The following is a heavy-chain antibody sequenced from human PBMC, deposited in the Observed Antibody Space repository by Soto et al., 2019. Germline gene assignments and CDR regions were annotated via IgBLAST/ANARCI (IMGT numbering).Heavy chain of an antibody. CDR3: ATVGSGWYPTRYYYYYYGMDV. D-gene: IGHD6-19*01. J-gene: IGHJ6*02. CDR2: FDPEDGET. CDR1: GYTLTELS. V-gene: IGHV1-24*01. Sequence: ASVKVSCKVSGYTLTELSMHWVRQAPGKGLEWMGGFDPEDGETIYAQKFQGRVTMTEDTSTDTAYMELSSLRSEDTAVYYCATVGSGWYPTRYYYYYYGMDVWGQGTTVTVS.